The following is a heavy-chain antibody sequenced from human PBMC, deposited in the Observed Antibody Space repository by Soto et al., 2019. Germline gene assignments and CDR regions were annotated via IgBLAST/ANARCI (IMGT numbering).Heavy chain of an antibody. Sequence: SVNRSCKASGYTFTSYYMHWVRQAPVQGLEWMGIINPSGGSTSYAQKFQGRVTMTRDTSTSTVYMELSSLRAEDTAVYYCERGVSIRLLAPNSFDFRGQGTLVTVSS. D-gene: IGHD3-3*01. CDR2: INPSGGST. V-gene: IGHV1-46*01. CDR3: ERGVSIRLLAPNSFDF. CDR1: GYTFTSYY. J-gene: IGHJ5*01.